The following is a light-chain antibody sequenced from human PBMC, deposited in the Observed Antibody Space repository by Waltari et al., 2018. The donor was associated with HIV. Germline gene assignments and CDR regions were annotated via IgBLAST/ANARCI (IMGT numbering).Light chain of an antibody. Sequence: DIVMTQFPLSVPVTPGEPASISCRSSQSLLHRNGYNYLDWYLQRPGQSPQLLIYLASDRPSGVPDRFSGSGSGTNFTLKISRVEAEDVGVYYCMQSLETPVFGPGTKVDIK. CDR2: LAS. J-gene: IGKJ3*01. CDR3: MQSLETPV. V-gene: IGKV2-28*01. CDR1: QSLLHRNGYNY.